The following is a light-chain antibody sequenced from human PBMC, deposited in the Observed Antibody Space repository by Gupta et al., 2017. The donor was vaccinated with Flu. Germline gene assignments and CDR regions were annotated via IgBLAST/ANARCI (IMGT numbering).Light chain of an antibody. CDR2: QDT. Sequence: SYDLTQPASVSVSPGQTASITCSGDKLGEKYACWYQRKPGQSPVLVIYQDTKRPSGIPDRFSGSNSGNTATLTISGTQAMDEADYYCQAWDSGTVVFGGGTKLTVL. CDR1: KLGEKY. V-gene: IGLV3-1*01. CDR3: QAWDSGTVV. J-gene: IGLJ2*01.